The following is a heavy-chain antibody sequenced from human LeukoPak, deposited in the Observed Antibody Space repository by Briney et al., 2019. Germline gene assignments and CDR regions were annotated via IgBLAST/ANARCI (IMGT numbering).Heavy chain of an antibody. D-gene: IGHD5-12*01. V-gene: IGHV3-30*18. CDR1: GFTFSNYG. J-gene: IGHJ4*02. CDR3: AKEVGYGSPYFDY. Sequence: GRSLRLSCAASGFTFSNYGMHWVRQAPGKGLEWVALISFDESSDYYADSVKGRFSISRDNSKNTLYLQMNNARVDDTAVYYCAKEVGYGSPYFDYWGQGTLVTVSS. CDR2: ISFDESSD.